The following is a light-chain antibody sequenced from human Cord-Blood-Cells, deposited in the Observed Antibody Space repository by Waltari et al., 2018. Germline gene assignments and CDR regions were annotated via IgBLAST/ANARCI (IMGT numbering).Light chain of an antibody. Sequence: QSALTQPASVSGSPGQSITISCTGTSSDVGCYNYVSWYQQHPGKAPKLMIYDVSNRPSGVSNRFSGSKSGNTASLTISGLQAEDEADYYCSSYTSSSTLGFGTGTKVTVL. J-gene: IGLJ1*01. V-gene: IGLV2-14*03. CDR2: DVS. CDR3: SSYTSSSTLG. CDR1: SSDVGCYNY.